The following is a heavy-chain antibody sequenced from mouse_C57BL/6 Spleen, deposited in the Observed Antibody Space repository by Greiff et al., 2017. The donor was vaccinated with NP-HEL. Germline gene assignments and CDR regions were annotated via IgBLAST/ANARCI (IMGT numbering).Heavy chain of an antibody. Sequence: EVKVVESEGGLVQPGRSMKLSCTASGFTFSDYYMAWVRQVPEKGLEWVATINADGSSTYYLDSLKSRFIISRDNAKNILYLQMSRLKSEDTATYYGARDPYAMDYWGQGTSVTVSS. CDR2: INADGSST. V-gene: IGHV5-16*01. CDR1: GFTFSDYY. J-gene: IGHJ4*01. CDR3: ARDPYAMDY.